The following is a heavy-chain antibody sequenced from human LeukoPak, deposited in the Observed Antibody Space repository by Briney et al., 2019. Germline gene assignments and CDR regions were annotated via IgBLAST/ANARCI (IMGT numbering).Heavy chain of an antibody. J-gene: IGHJ4*02. CDR2: IYYSGST. D-gene: IGHD5-18*01. Sequence: KPSETLSLTCTVSGGSISSNTYYWGWIRQPPGKGLEWIGSIYYSGSTYYNPSLKSRVTISVDTSKNQFSLKLSSVTAADTAVYYCARDYQGGYGDKTVDYWGQGTLVTVSS. V-gene: IGHV4-39*07. CDR1: GGSISSNTYY. CDR3: ARDYQGGYGDKTVDY.